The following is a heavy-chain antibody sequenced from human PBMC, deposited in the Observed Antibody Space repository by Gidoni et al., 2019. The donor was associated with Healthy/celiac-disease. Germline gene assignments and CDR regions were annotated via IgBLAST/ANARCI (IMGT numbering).Heavy chain of an antibody. J-gene: IGHJ4*02. CDR3: ARVPNYYDFWSGYGDY. CDR1: GFTFSAYY. Sequence: QVQLVESGGGLVKPGGSLRLSCAASGFTFSAYYMSWIRQAPGKGLEWVSYISSSSSYTNYADSVKGRFTISRDNAKNSLYLQMNSLRAEDTAVYYCARVPNYYDFWSGYGDYWGQGTLVTVSS. CDR2: ISSSSSYT. D-gene: IGHD3-3*01. V-gene: IGHV3-11*06.